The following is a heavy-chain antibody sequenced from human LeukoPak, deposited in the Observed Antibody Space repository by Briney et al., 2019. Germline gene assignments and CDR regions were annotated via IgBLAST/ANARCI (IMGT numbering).Heavy chain of an antibody. V-gene: IGHV4-61*02. CDR3: ARATVVAFDY. CDR1: GGSISSGSYY. Sequence: SETLSLTCTVSGGSISSGSYYWSWIRQPAGKGLEWIGRIYTSGSTNYNPSLKSRVTISVDTSKNQFSLKLSSVTAADTAVYYCARATVVAFDYWGQGTLVTVSS. CDR2: IYTSGST. D-gene: IGHD4-17*01. J-gene: IGHJ4*02.